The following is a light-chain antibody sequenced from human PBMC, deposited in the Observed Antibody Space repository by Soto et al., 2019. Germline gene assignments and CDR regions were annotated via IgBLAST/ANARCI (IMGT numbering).Light chain of an antibody. V-gene: IGKV1-27*01. CDR1: QGIGVD. CDR2: AAY. Sequence: DIQMTQSPSSLSASLGDRVTITCRASQGIGVDLAWFQQKPGNVPKLLIYAAYTLQSGVPARFSGSGSETDFPLTISSLQPEDVATYYCQKYNSAPLTFGGGTKVEIK. J-gene: IGKJ4*01. CDR3: QKYNSAPLT.